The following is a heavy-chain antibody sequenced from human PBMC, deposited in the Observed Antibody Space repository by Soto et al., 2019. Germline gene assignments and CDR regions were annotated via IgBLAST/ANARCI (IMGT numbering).Heavy chain of an antibody. Sequence: SQTLSLTCTVSGGSISSYYWSWIRQPPGKGLEWIGYIYYSGSTNYNPSLKSRVTISVDTSKNQFSLNLSPVTAADTAGYYCARDRGEYGEGDIDYWGQGTLVTVSS. CDR1: GGSISSYY. V-gene: IGHV4-59*01. D-gene: IGHD3-16*01. CDR2: IYYSGST. CDR3: ARDRGEYGEGDIDY. J-gene: IGHJ4*02.